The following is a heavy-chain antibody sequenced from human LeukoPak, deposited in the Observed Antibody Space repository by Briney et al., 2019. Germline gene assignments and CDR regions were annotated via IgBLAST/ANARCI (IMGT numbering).Heavy chain of an antibody. CDR2: IYYSGST. V-gene: IGHV4-59*01. Sequence: SETLSLTCTVSGGSISSYYWSWIRQPPGKGLEWIGYIYYSGSTNYNPSLKSRVTISVDTSKNQFSLKLSSVTAADTAVYYCARSGPATFGSGRLFDYWGQGTLVTVSS. CDR1: GGSISSYY. CDR3: ARSGPATFGSGRLFDY. J-gene: IGHJ4*02. D-gene: IGHD2-15*01.